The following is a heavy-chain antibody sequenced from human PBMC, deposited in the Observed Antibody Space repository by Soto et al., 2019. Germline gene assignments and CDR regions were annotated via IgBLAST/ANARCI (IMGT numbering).Heavy chain of an antibody. V-gene: IGHV3-30*18. CDR1: GFTFSSYG. J-gene: IGHJ4*02. Sequence: PGGSLRLSCAASGFTFSSYGMHWVRQAPGKGLEWVAVISYDGSNKYYADYVKGRFTISRDNSKNTLYLQMNSLRAEDTAVYYCAKTILGYCSSTSCYDLDYWGQGTLVTVSS. CDR2: ISYDGSNK. D-gene: IGHD2-2*01. CDR3: AKTILGYCSSTSCYDLDY.